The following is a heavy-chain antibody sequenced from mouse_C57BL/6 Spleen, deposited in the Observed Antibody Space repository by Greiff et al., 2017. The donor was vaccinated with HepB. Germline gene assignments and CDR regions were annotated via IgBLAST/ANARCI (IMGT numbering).Heavy chain of an antibody. V-gene: IGHV1-50*01. Sequence: QVQLQQPGAELVKPGASVKLSCKASGYTFTSYWMQWVKQRPGQGLEWIGEIDPSDSYTNYNQKFKGKATLTVDTSSSTAYMQLSSLTSEDSAVYYCARALYYGSSYWFAYWGQGTLVTVSA. D-gene: IGHD1-1*01. CDR2: IDPSDSYT. CDR3: ARALYYGSSYWFAY. CDR1: GYTFTSYW. J-gene: IGHJ3*01.